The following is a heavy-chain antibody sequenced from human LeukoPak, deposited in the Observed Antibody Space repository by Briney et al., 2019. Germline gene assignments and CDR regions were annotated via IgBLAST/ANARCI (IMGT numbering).Heavy chain of an antibody. CDR3: ARDQIGDSWFGESLDAFDI. Sequence: ASVKVSCKASGYTFTSYYMHWVRPAPGQGLEWMGIINPSGGSTSYAQKFQGRVTMTRDTSTSTVYMELSSLRSEDTAVYYCARDQIGDSWFGESLDAFDIWGQGTMVTVSS. CDR2: INPSGGST. CDR1: GYTFTSYY. V-gene: IGHV1-46*01. D-gene: IGHD3-10*01. J-gene: IGHJ3*02.